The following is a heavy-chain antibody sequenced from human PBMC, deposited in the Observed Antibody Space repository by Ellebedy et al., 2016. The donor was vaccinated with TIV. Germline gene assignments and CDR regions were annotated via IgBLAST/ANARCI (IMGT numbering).Heavy chain of an antibody. CDR3: ARDPVGVGPAFDI. V-gene: IGHV3-23*01. CDR1: GFTFSSYA. J-gene: IGHJ3*02. D-gene: IGHD4-23*01. Sequence: GESLKISCVASGFTFSSYAMCWVRQAPGKGLEWVSTISDSGGNTYYADSVKGSFTLSRDNSKDPLFLQMNSLRAEDTAIYFCARDPVGVGPAFDIWGQGTIVTFSS. CDR2: ISDSGGNT.